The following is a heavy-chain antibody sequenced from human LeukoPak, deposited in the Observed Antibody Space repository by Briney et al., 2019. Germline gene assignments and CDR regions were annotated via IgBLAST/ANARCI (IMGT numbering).Heavy chain of an antibody. J-gene: IGHJ4*02. CDR2: ISGGGGST. CDR3: AKTYSSGWYGD. V-gene: IGHV3-23*01. Sequence: GGSLRLSCAASGFTFSSYAMSWVRQAPGKGLEWVSAISGGGGSTHYADSVKGRFTISRDNSKNTLYLQMSSLRAGDTAVYYCAKTYSSGWYGDWGQGTLVTVSS. D-gene: IGHD6-19*01. CDR1: GFTFSSYA.